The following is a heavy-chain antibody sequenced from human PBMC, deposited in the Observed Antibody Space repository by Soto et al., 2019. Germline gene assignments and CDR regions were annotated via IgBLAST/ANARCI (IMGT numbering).Heavy chain of an antibody. D-gene: IGHD7-27*01. V-gene: IGHV4-59*01. CDR3: ARRWGTSFDF. CDR1: GGSISSYY. CDR2: IYYSGST. Sequence: SETLSLTCTVSGGSISSYYWSWVRQPPGKGLEWIGYIYYSGSTNYNPSLKSRVTISVDTSKNQFSLKLSSVTAADTAVYYCARRWGTSFDFWGQGTLVTVSS. J-gene: IGHJ4*02.